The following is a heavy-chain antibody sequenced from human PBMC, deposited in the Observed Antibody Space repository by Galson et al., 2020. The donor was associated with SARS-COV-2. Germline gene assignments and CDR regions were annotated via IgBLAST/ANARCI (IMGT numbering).Heavy chain of an antibody. CDR2: IWYDGSNK. J-gene: IGHJ4*02. D-gene: IGHD1-26*01. CDR3: AKDSLPPYSGSYVPGSWYYFDY. CDR1: GFTFSSYG. V-gene: IGHV3-33*06. Sequence: GESLKISCAASGFTFSSYGMHWVRQAPGKGLEWVAVIWYDGSNKYYADSVKGRFTISRDNSKNTLYLQMNSLRAEDTAVYYCAKDSLPPYSGSYVPGSWYYFDYWGQGTLVTVSS.